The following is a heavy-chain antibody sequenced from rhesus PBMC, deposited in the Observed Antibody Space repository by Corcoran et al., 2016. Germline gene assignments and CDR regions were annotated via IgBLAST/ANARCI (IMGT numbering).Heavy chain of an antibody. V-gene: IGHV5-20*01. CDR1: VYSLPTHW. CDR2: MAPSDSDA. J-gene: IGHJ6*01. Sequence: EVQLVQSGAAVKRPGESLKISGKTFVYSLPTHWIRCVSQMPGQGLEWMGAMAPSDSDAIYNPSSQGQVTISADKSISTAYLQWSRLKASDTATYYCATFGLDSWGQGVVVTVSS. CDR3: ATFGLDS.